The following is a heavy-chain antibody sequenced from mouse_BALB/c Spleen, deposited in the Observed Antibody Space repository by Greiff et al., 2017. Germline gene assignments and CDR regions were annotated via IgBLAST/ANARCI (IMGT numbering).Heavy chain of an antibody. CDR3: TRGGVGGGSWFAY. V-gene: IGHV1S81*02. J-gene: IGHJ3*01. Sequence: QVQLQQPGAELVKPGASVKLSCKASGYTFTSYCMYWVKQRPGQGLEWIGGINPSNGGTNFNEKFKSKATLTVDKSSSTAYMQLSSLTSEDSAVYYCTRGGVGGGSWFAYWGQGTLVTVSA. D-gene: IGHD1-1*02. CDR1: GYTFTSYC. CDR2: INPSNGGT.